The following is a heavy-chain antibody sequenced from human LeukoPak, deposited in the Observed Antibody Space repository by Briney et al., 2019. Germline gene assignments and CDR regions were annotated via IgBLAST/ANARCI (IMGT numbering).Heavy chain of an antibody. Sequence: PSVKVSCKASGYTFTSYGISWVRQAPGQGLEWMGWINPNSGGTNYAQKFQGRVTMTRDTSISTAYMELSRLRSDDTAVYYCARGGKQYQLLPYYFDYWGQGTLVTVSS. CDR3: ARGGKQYQLLPYYFDY. D-gene: IGHD2-2*01. CDR2: INPNSGGT. V-gene: IGHV1-2*02. CDR1: GYTFTSYG. J-gene: IGHJ4*02.